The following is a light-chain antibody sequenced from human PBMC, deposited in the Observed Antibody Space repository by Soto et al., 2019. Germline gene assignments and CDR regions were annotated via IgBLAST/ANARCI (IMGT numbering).Light chain of an antibody. CDR2: DAS. Sequence: DIQMTQSPSTLSASVGDGVTITCRASQRISTWLAWYQQKPGKAPKLLISDASSLETGVPSRFSGSGSGTDFTFTISSLQPEDIATYYCQQYNNLPLTFGGGTKVDI. CDR1: QRISTW. J-gene: IGKJ4*01. CDR3: QQYNNLPLT. V-gene: IGKV1-5*01.